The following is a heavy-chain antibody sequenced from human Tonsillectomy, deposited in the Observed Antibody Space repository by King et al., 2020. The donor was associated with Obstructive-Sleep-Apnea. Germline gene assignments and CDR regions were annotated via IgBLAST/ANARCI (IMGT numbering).Heavy chain of an antibody. CDR1: VFTFSSYA. Sequence: VQLVESGGGLVQPGGSLRLSCAASVFTFSSYAMSWVRQAPGKGLEWVSAISGSGGSIYYADSVKVRFTISRDNSKNTMYLQMISLRAEDTAVYYCAKADIVGAMAMGAFNYWGQGTLVTVSS. J-gene: IGHJ4*02. D-gene: IGHD1-26*01. CDR3: AKADIVGAMAMGAFNY. CDR2: ISGSGGSI. V-gene: IGHV3-23*04.